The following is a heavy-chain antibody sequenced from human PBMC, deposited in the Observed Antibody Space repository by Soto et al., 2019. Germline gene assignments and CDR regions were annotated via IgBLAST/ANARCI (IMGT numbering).Heavy chain of an antibody. V-gene: IGHV3-7*05. CDR3: VRGGSHSFDY. D-gene: IGHD1-26*01. CDR2: IKEDGSEK. CDR1: GFTFSNYW. J-gene: IGHJ4*02. Sequence: EVQLVESGGGLVQPGWSLRLSCAASGFTFSNYWMSWVRQAPGKGLEWVANIKEDGSEKYHVDSVKGRFTISRDNAKNLMYLQMDSLRAEDTAVYKCVRGGSHSFDYCGQGTLVTVSS.